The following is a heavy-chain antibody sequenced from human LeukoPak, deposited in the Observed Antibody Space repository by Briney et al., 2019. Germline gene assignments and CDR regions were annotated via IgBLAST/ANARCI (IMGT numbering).Heavy chain of an antibody. CDR2: IYYSGST. D-gene: IGHD3-22*01. CDR1: GGSISSSSYY. CDR3: ARDRHYDSSVRVWYFDY. J-gene: IGHJ4*02. V-gene: IGHV4-39*07. Sequence: SETLSLTCTVSGGSISSSSYYWGWIRQPPGKGLEWIGSIYYSGSTYYNPSLKSRVTILVDTSKNQFSLKLSSVTAADTAVYYCARDRHYDSSVRVWYFDYWGQGTLVTVSS.